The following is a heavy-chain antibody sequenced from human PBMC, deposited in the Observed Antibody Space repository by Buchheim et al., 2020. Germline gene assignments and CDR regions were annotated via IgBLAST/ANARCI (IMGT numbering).Heavy chain of an antibody. D-gene: IGHD2-15*01. CDR3: AKGGGYCSGGSCPSHWYFDL. Sequence: EVQLLESGGGLVQPGGSLRLSCAASGFTFSSYAMSWVRQAPGKGLEWVSAISGSGGSTYYADSVKGRFTISRDNSTYTLYLQMNSMRAEDTAVYYCAKGGGYCSGGSCPSHWYFDLWGRGTL. J-gene: IGHJ2*01. V-gene: IGHV3-23*01. CDR1: GFTFSSYA. CDR2: ISGSGGST.